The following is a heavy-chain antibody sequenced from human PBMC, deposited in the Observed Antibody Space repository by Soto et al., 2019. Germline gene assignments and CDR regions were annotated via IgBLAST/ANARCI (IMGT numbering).Heavy chain of an antibody. CDR2: ISYSGST. V-gene: IGHV4-31*03. CDR1: GCSISSGGYY. CDR3: ARGVRRSPGMDV. Sequence: QVQLQESGPGLVKPSQTLSLTCTVSGCSISSGGYYWSWIRQHPGQGLEWIGYISYSGSTYYNPALKSRVTISVDTSKNQFSLKLSAVTCADTAVYYSARGVRRSPGMDVWGKVTTVTVSS. D-gene: IGHD3-10*01. J-gene: IGHJ6*04.